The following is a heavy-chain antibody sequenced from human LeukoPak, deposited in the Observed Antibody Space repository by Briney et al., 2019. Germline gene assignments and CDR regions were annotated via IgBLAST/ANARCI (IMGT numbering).Heavy chain of an antibody. CDR3: ARVRYRLAEAYIDY. J-gene: IGHJ4*02. Sequence: ASVKVSCKASGYTFSGYYMHWVRQAPGQGLEWMGWINPNSGGTNYAQKFQGRVTMTRHTSISTAYMELSRLRSDDTAVYYCARVRYRLAEAYIDYWGQGTLVTVSS. CDR1: GYTFSGYY. D-gene: IGHD3-16*01. CDR2: INPNSGGT. V-gene: IGHV1-2*02.